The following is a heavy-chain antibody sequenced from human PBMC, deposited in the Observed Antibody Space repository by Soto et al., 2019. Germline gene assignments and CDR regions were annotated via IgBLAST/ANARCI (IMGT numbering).Heavy chain of an antibody. V-gene: IGHV1-18*01. J-gene: IGHJ6*02. D-gene: IGHD2-15*01. CDR2: ISGYNANT. Sequence: VSMTVSCNSFANTFTYYGINWVRQAPGQGLEWLGWISGYNANTREARKFQDRVTMTADTSTRTAYLEVRSLTSDDTGVYFCAAPGGHHFGMDVWGQGNTVNVS. CDR3: AAPGGHHFGMDV. CDR1: ANTFTYYG.